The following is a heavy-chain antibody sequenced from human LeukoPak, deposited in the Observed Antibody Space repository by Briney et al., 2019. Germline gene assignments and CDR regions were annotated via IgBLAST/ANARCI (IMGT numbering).Heavy chain of an antibody. CDR1: GDSVSSNSAA. V-gene: IGHV6-1*01. D-gene: IGHD6-19*01. CDR3: ARANQYSSGWYSASVYYYGMDV. Sequence: SQTLSLTCAISGDSVSSNSAAWNWIRQSPSRGLEWLGRTYYRSKWYNDYAVSVKSRITINPDTSKNQLSLQLNSVTPEDTAVYYCARANQYSSGWYSASVYYYGMDVWGQGTTVTVSS. J-gene: IGHJ6*02. CDR2: TYYRSKWYN.